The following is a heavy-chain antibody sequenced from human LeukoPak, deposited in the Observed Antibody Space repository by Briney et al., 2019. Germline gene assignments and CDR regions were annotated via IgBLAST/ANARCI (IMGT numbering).Heavy chain of an antibody. V-gene: IGHV4-34*01. J-gene: IGHJ5*02. CDR2: INHSGST. CDR3: ARGRAAAKLVGDWFDP. D-gene: IGHD6-13*01. Sequence: SETLSLTCAVYGGSFSGYYWSWIRQPPGKGLEWIGEINHSGSTNYNPSLKSRVTISVDTSKNQFSLKLSSVTAADTAVYYCARGRAAAKLVGDWFDPWGQGTLVTVSS. CDR1: GGSFSGYY.